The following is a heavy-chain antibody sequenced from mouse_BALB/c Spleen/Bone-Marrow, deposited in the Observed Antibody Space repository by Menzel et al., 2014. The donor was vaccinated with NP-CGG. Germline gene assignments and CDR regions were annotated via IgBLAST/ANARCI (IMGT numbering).Heavy chain of an antibody. V-gene: IGHV14-3*02. D-gene: IGHD2-3*01. J-gene: IGHJ4*01. CDR1: GFNIKDTY. CDR2: IDPANGNT. Sequence: VQLQQSGAELVKPGASVKLSYTASGFNIKDTYMHWVKQRPGQGLEWIGRIDPANGNTKYDPKFQGKATITADTSSNTAYLQLSSLTSEDTAVYYCARWLLPYGLDYWGQGTSVTVSS. CDR3: ARWLLPYGLDY.